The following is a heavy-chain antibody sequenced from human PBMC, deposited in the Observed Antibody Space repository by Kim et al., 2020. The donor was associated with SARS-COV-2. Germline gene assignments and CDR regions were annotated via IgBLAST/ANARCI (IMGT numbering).Heavy chain of an antibody. CDR1: GGSISSSNW. J-gene: IGHJ4*02. CDR2: IYHSGST. D-gene: IGHD2-21*01. V-gene: IGHV4-4*02. CDR3: AREGPGETLDY. Sequence: SETLSLTCAVSGGSISSSNWWSWVRQPPGQRLEWIGEIYHSGSTNYNASLKSRVTISVDKSKNQFSLQLSSVTAADTAVYYCAREGPGETLDYWGQGTLVTVSS.